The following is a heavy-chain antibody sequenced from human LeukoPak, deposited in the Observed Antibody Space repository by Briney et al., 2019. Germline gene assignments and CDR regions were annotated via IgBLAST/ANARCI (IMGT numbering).Heavy chain of an antibody. CDR2: ISYDGSNK. J-gene: IGHJ4*02. Sequence: GGSLRFSSAASGFTFSSYAMHWVRQAPGKGLEWVAVISYDGSNKYYADYVKGRFTISRDNSKNTLYLQMNSLRAEDTAVYHCARNNYYDSSGHDYWGQGTLVTVSS. V-gene: IGHV3-30-3*01. CDR1: GFTFSSYA. CDR3: ARNNYYDSSGHDY. D-gene: IGHD3-22*01.